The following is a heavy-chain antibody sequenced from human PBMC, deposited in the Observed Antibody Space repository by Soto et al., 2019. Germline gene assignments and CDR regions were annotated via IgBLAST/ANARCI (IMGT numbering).Heavy chain of an antibody. CDR3: ARDVHGMDV. D-gene: IGHD2-8*01. CDR2: INPSGGST. CDR1: GYTFTSYD. V-gene: IGHV1-46*01. Sequence: ASVKVSCKASGYTFTSYDINWVRQAPGQGLEWMGIINPSGGSTSYAQKFQGRVTMTRDTSTSTVYMELSSLRSEDTAVYYCARDVHGMDVWGQGTTVTVSS. J-gene: IGHJ6*02.